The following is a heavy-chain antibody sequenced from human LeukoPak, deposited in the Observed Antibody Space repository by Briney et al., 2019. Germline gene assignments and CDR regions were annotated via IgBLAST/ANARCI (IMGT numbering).Heavy chain of an antibody. CDR2: ISGSGGST. CDR1: GFTFSSYA. J-gene: IGHJ4*02. CDR3: AKDQRWLQLPYYFDY. Sequence: PGGSLRLSCAASGFTFSSYAMSWVRQAPGKGLEWVSAISGSGGSTYYADSVKGRFTISRDNSKNTLYLQMNSLRAEDTAVYYCAKDQRWLQLPYYFDYWGQGTLVTVSS. V-gene: IGHV3-23*01. D-gene: IGHD5-24*01.